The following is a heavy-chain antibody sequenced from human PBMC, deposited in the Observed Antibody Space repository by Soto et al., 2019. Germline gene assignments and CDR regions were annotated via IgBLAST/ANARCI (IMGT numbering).Heavy chain of an antibody. V-gene: IGHV3-23*01. Sequence: EVQRLESGGGLRQPGGSLRLSCVASGYNFNKYAVSWVRQAPGKGLEWVSAISSGGDNTHYAHSVKGRFTITSDKSKNMLYLEMNRLTVEDTAVYYCVRRRQYFDSTGFHAFDIWGQGTGFTVSS. J-gene: IGHJ3*02. CDR3: VRRRQYFDSTGFHAFDI. CDR1: GYNFNKYA. D-gene: IGHD3-22*01. CDR2: ISSGGDNT.